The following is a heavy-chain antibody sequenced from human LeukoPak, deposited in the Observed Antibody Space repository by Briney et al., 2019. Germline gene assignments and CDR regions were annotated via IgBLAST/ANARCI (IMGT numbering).Heavy chain of an antibody. D-gene: IGHD5-18*01. Sequence: GASVKVSCKASGYTFTSNYIHWVRQAPGQGLEWMGMIYPRDGSTSYAQKFQGRVTVTRDTSTSTVHMELSGLRSDDTAVYYCARAPSGFTYGPGDHWGQGTLVTVSS. CDR3: ARAPSGFTYGPGDH. CDR1: GYTFTSNY. V-gene: IGHV1-46*01. CDR2: IYPRDGST. J-gene: IGHJ4*02.